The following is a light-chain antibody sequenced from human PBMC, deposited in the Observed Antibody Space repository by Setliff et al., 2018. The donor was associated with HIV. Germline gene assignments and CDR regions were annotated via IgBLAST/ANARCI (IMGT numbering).Light chain of an antibody. Sequence: ALTQPRSVSGSPGQSVTISCTGTSSDVGGYNYVSWYQQHPGKAPKLMIYDVTKRPSGVPDRFSGSKSGNTASLTISGLQAEDEADYYCCSYAGSAYVFGTGTKVT. CDR1: SSDVGGYNY. CDR3: CSYAGSAYV. J-gene: IGLJ1*01. CDR2: DVT. V-gene: IGLV2-11*01.